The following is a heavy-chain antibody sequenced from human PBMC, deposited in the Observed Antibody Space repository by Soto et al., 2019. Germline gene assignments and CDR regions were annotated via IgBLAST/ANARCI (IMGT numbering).Heavy chain of an antibody. CDR2: ISASSTYI. Sequence: EVQLVESGGGLVKPGGSLRLSCAASGFIFSSYTMNWVRQAPGKGLEWVSSISASSTYIYYADSLKGRFTISRDNAYNSLYLQRNSLRAEDTAVYYCARGWLRAPWMYWGQGTLVTVSS. V-gene: IGHV3-21*01. D-gene: IGHD5-12*01. CDR1: GFIFSSYT. J-gene: IGHJ4*02. CDR3: ARGWLRAPWMY.